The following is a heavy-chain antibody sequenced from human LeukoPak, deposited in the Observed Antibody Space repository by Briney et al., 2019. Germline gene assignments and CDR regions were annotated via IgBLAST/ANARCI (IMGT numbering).Heavy chain of an antibody. V-gene: IGHV1-69*05. CDR2: IIPIFGTA. Sequence: SVKVSCKASGYTFTSYGISWVRQAPGQGLEWMGGIIPIFGTANYAQKFQGRVTMTRDTSTSTVYMELSRLRSEDTAVYYCASSGYSSGCAGYWGQGTLVTVSS. CDR1: GYTFTSYG. J-gene: IGHJ4*02. D-gene: IGHD6-19*01. CDR3: ASSGYSSGCAGY.